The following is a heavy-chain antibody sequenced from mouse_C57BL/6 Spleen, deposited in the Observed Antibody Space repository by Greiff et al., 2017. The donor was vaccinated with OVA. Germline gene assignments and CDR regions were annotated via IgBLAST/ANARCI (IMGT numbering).Heavy chain of an antibody. CDR2: INPNNGGT. CDR3: ARKGIIYYCNCCDY. V-gene: IGHV1-18*01. CDR1: GYTFTDYN. J-gene: IGHJ2*01. Sequence: VHVKQSGPELVKPGASVKIPCKASGYTFTDYNMDWVKQSHGKSLEWIGDINPNNGGTIYNQKFKGKATLTVDKSSSTAYMELRSLTSEDTAVYYCARKGIIYYCNCCDYWGQGTTLTVSS. D-gene: IGHD2-1*01.